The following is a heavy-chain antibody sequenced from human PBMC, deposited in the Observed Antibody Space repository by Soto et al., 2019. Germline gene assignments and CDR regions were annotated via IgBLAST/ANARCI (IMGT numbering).Heavy chain of an antibody. CDR2: ISYDGSNK. V-gene: IGHV3-30-3*01. D-gene: IGHD3-22*01. Sequence: PGGSLRLSCAASGFTFSSYAMHWVRQAPGKGLEWVAVISYDGSNKYYADSVKGRFTISRDNSKNTLYLQMNSLRAEDTAVYYCARVGSSGYYYDVDFGYWGQGTLVTVSS. CDR1: GFTFSSYA. CDR3: ARVGSSGYYYDVDFGY. J-gene: IGHJ4*02.